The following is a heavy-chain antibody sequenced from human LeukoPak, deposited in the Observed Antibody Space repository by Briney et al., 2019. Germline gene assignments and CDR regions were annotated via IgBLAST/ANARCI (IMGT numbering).Heavy chain of an antibody. CDR1: GGSFSGYY. Sequence: SETLSLTCAVYGGSFSGYYWSWIRQPPGKGLEWIGEINHSGSTNYNPSLKSRVTISADTSKNQFSLKLSSVTAADTAVYYCAGSQQLARPYYFDYWGQGTLVTVSS. V-gene: IGHV4-34*01. D-gene: IGHD6-13*01. CDR3: AGSQQLARPYYFDY. J-gene: IGHJ4*02. CDR2: INHSGST.